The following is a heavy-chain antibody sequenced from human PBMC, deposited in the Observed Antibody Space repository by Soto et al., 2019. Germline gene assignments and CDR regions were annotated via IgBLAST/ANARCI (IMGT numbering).Heavy chain of an antibody. CDR3: LKDAHNGSIDD. V-gene: IGHV3-9*01. CDR2: VSPTGDTV. CDR1: GFRFEQYV. J-gene: IGHJ4*02. D-gene: IGHD2-8*01. Sequence: VQVVASGGGLVQPGRSLRLSCAVSGFRFEQYVMHWVRQAPGKVLECVSTVSPTGDTVAYADSVEGRFTVSRDNAKNSLYLQMNSLKGDDTAFYYGLKDAHNGSIDDWGEGTLVTVSS.